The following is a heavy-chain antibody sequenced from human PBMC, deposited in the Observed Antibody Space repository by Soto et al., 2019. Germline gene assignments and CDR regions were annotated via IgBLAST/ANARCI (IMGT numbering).Heavy chain of an antibody. CDR3: ATWHEREHAFDV. D-gene: IGHD1-1*01. Sequence: DVQLVESGGGLIQPGESLRLSCAAFGLTISGKKYVAWVRQAPGKGLEWVSALYDVDGSFYADSVTGRFTTSSDSSKTTVYLQMNDLRPDDTSVYYCATWHEREHAFDVWGQGTTVTISS. V-gene: IGHV3-53*01. J-gene: IGHJ3*01. CDR1: GLTISGKKY. CDR2: LYDVDGS.